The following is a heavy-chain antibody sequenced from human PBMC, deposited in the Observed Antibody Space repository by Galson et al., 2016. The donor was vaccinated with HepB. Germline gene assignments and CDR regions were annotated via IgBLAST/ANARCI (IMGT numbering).Heavy chain of an antibody. CDR1: GGTISSYDLY. CDR3: AREFTY. V-gene: IGHV4-61*02. Sequence: TLSLTCSFSGGTISSYDLYWSWIRQPAGKGLEWIGRIYASGIAYYKPSLKSRVSMSIDTSKDQVSLKLTSVTAADTAVYYCAREFTYWGQGTLVTVSS. J-gene: IGHJ4*02. CDR2: IYASGIA.